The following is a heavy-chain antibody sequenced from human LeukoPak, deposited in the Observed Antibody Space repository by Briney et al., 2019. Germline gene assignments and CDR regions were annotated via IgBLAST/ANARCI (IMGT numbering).Heavy chain of an antibody. CDR3: ARPQSEGTLGY. V-gene: IGHV5-51*01. Sequence: YWSWIRQPAGKGLEWMGIIYPGDSDTRYSPSFQGQVTISADKSISTAYLQWTSLKASDTAMYYCARPQSEGTLGYWGQGTLVTVSS. CDR2: IYPGDSDT. J-gene: IGHJ4*02. CDR1: YW. D-gene: IGHD5-24*01.